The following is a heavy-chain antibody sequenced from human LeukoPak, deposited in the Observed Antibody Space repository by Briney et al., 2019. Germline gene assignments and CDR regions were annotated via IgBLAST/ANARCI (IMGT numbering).Heavy chain of an antibody. D-gene: IGHD3-22*01. V-gene: IGHV4-61*02. CDR1: GGSISSGSYY. J-gene: IGHJ4*02. CDR3: ARAPKYYYDSSGYSYYYFDY. Sequence: PSQTLSLTSTVSGGSISSGSYYWSWIRQPAGKGLEWIGRIYTSGSTNYNPSLKSRVTISVDTSKNQFSLKLSSVTAADTAVYYCARAPKYYYDSSGYSYYYFDYWGQGTLVTVSS. CDR2: IYTSGST.